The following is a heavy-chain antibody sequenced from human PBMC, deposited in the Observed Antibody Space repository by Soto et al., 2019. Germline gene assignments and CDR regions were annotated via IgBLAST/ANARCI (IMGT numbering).Heavy chain of an antibody. Sequence: PGGSLRLSCASSVFTFSSYEMNCVRHSPGKGLEWVSYISSSGSTIYYADSVKGRFTISRDNAKNSLYLQMNSLRAEDTAVYYCARDIVVVADNRWFDPWGQGTLVTVSS. J-gene: IGHJ5*02. V-gene: IGHV3-48*03. CDR2: ISSSGSTI. D-gene: IGHD2-15*01. CDR1: VFTFSSYE. CDR3: ARDIVVVADNRWFDP.